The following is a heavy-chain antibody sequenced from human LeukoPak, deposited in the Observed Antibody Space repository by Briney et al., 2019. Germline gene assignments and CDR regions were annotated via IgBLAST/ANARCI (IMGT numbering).Heavy chain of an antibody. CDR1: GYSFTSYW. D-gene: IGHD3-22*01. Sequence: GESLKISCKGSGYSFTSYWIGWVRQMPGKGLEWMGIIYPGDSDTRYSPSFQGQVTISADKSISTAYLQWSSLKASDTAMYYCARHQGGNYDSSGYPDAFDIWGQGTMVTVPS. CDR3: ARHQGGNYDSSGYPDAFDI. CDR2: IYPGDSDT. J-gene: IGHJ3*02. V-gene: IGHV5-51*01.